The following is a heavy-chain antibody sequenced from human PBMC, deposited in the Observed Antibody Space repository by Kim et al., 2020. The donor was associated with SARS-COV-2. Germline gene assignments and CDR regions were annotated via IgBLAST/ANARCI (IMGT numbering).Heavy chain of an antibody. CDR3: TRDRGVLSYYFDY. D-gene: IGHD3-10*01. Sequence: AASGKGRFTISRDDSKSIAYLQMNSLKTEDTAVYYCTRDRGVLSYYFDYWGQGTLVTVSS. V-gene: IGHV3-49*02. J-gene: IGHJ4*02.